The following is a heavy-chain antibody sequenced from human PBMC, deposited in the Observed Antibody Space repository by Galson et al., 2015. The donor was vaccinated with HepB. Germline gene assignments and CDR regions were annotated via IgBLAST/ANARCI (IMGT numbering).Heavy chain of an antibody. J-gene: IGHJ6*02. V-gene: IGHV3-23*01. D-gene: IGHD1-26*01. CDR1: GVSMKNCA. Sequence: SLRLSCAASGVSMKNCAMTWVRQAPGKGLEWVSTISFRGGNTYYVDSVKGRFTISRDNSRNTLSLQMNSLRAEDTAVYYCAKKMQLGYYYGLDVWGQGTTVTVSS. CDR2: ISFRGGNT. CDR3: AKKMQLGYYYGLDV.